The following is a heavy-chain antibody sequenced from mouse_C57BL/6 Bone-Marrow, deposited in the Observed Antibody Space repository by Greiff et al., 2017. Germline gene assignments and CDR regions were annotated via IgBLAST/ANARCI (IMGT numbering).Heavy chain of an antibody. Sequence: QVQLQQPGAELVKPGASVKLSCKASGYTFTSYWMQWVKQRPGQGLEWIGEIDPSDSYTNYNQQFKGKATLTVDTSSSTAYMQLSSLKSEDSAVYYCARRIYYDYDWFAYWGQGTLVTVSA. V-gene: IGHV1-50*01. CDR1: GYTFTSYW. J-gene: IGHJ3*01. D-gene: IGHD2-4*01. CDR2: IDPSDSYT. CDR3: ARRIYYDYDWFAY.